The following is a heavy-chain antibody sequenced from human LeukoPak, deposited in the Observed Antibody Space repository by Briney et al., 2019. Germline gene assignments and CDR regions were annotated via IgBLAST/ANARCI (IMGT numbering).Heavy chain of an antibody. D-gene: IGHD2-15*01. V-gene: IGHV4-38-2*01. CDR1: GYSISRGYY. CDR3: AGTGRYCSGGSCYSDFDY. CDR2: IYQSGTT. J-gene: IGHJ4*02. Sequence: SETLSLTCAVSGYSISRGYYWGWIRQPPGKGLEWIASIYQSGTTYYNPSLKSRVTISIDTSTNQFSLELSSVTAADTAVYYCAGTGRYCSGGSCYSDFDYWGQGTLVTVSS.